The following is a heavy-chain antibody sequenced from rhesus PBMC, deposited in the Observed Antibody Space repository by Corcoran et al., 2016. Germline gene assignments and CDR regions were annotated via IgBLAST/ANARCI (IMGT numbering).Heavy chain of an antibody. CDR3: ARDSTAGTVADY. D-gene: IGHD5-24*01. CDR1: GGSVSSSNW. CDR2: ISGSIGST. J-gene: IGHJ4*01. Sequence: QLQLQESGPGLVKPSETLSLTCAVSGGSVSSSNWWSWIRQPPGKGLEWIGYISGSIGSTYYNPSLKSRVTISTDTSKNQFSLKLSSVTAADTAVYYCARDSTAGTVADYWGQGVLVTVSS. V-gene: IGHV4-65*01.